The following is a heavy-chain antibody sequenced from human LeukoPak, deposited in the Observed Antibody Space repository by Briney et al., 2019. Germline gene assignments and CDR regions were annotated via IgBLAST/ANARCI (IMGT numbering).Heavy chain of an antibody. V-gene: IGHV3-7*01. CDR3: ARDFSSSGWYGFDY. J-gene: IGHJ4*02. CDR2: IKQDGSEK. CDR1: GFTFSSYW. D-gene: IGHD6-19*01. Sequence: QPGGSLRLSCAASGFTFSSYWMSWFRQAPGKGLEWVANIKQDGSEKYYVDSVKGRFTISRDNAKNSLYLQMNSLRAEDTAVYYCARDFSSSGWYGFDYWGQGTLVTVSS.